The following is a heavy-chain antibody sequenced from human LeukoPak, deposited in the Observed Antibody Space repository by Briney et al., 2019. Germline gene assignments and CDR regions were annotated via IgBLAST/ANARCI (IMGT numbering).Heavy chain of an antibody. CDR3: ARVGDFWSGSDY. CDR2: INTNSVRT. CDR1: GYTFTGYY. Sequence: GASXKVSCKASGYTFTGYYMHWVRQAPGQGVEWMGLINTNSVRTNYAQKFQGRVTMTRHTSISTAYMELSRLRSDGTAVYYCARVGDFWSGSDYWGQGTLVTVSS. D-gene: IGHD3-3*01. J-gene: IGHJ4*02. V-gene: IGHV1-2*06.